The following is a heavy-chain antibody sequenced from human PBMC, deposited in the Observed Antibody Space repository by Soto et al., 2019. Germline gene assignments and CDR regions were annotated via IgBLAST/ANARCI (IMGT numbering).Heavy chain of an antibody. CDR2: ISGSGGST. Sequence: PGGSLRLSCAASGFTFSSYAMSWVRQAPGKGLEWVSAISGSGGSTYYADSVKGRFTISRDNSKNTLYLQMNSLRAEDTAVYYCVYIAAAGHTYYFDYWGQGTLVTVSS. V-gene: IGHV3-23*01. D-gene: IGHD6-13*01. J-gene: IGHJ4*02. CDR3: VYIAAAGHTYYFDY. CDR1: GFTFSSYA.